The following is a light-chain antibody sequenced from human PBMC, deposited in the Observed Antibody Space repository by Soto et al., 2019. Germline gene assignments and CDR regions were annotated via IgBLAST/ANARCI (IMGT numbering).Light chain of an antibody. J-gene: IGKJ5*01. V-gene: IGKV3-20*01. CDR1: QSVTSNY. CDR3: QQYTGPPTT. Sequence: EVVMTQSPATLSVSEGESATLSCRASQSVTSNYLAWYQQKPGQAPRLLIYGASTRAAGIPDRFSGSGSGTDFTLTITRLEPEDSAVYFCQQYTGPPTTFGQGTRLEIK. CDR2: GAS.